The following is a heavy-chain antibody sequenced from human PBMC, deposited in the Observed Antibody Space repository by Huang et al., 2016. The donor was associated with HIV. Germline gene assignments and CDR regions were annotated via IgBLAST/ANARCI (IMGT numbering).Heavy chain of an antibody. D-gene: IGHD5-18*01. J-gene: IGHJ4*02. CDR3: ARPLLGYSYGYYFDQ. CDR1: GFGFTNYW. CDR2: MHPCDADT. Sequence: EVQLVQSGAEVKKPGESLKISCKGSGFGFTNYWFGWVRQMPGKGLEWMGIMHPCDADTTYSPSFEGQGTISADKSINTAYLQWSSLKASDSAIYYCARPLLGYSYGYYFDQWGQGTLVTVSS. V-gene: IGHV5-51*03.